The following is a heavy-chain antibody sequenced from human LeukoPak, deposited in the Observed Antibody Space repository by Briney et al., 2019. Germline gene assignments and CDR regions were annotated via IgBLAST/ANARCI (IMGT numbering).Heavy chain of an antibody. CDR1: GGSISSSNW. J-gene: IGHJ5*02. CDR3: ARRGYSSSWYVWFDP. V-gene: IGHV4-4*02. D-gene: IGHD6-13*01. Sequence: SETLSLTCAVSGGSISSSNWWSWVRQPPWKGLEWIGEIYHSGSTNYNPSLKSRVTISVDKSKNQFSLKLSSVTAADTAVYYCARRGYSSSWYVWFDPWGQGTLVTVSS. CDR2: IYHSGST.